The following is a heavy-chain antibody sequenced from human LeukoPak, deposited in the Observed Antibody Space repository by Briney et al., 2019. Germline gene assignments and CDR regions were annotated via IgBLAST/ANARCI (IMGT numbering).Heavy chain of an antibody. CDR2: IYYSGST. Sequence: PXETLSLXCTVSGGSISSYYWSWLRQPPGKGLEWIGYIYYSGSTNYNPSLKSGVTISVDTSKNQFSLKLSSVTAADTAVYYGGXCGTQLPYNWFDPWGQGTLVTVSS. CDR1: GGSISSYY. J-gene: IGHJ5*02. CDR3: GXCGTQLPYNWFDP. V-gene: IGHV4-59*01. D-gene: IGHD1-1*01.